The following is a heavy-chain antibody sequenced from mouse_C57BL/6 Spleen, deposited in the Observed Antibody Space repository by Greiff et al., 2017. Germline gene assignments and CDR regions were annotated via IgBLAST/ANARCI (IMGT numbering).Heavy chain of an antibody. CDR1: GYTFTSYW. J-gene: IGHJ2*01. D-gene: IGHD1-1*02. CDR2: IRPNSGST. V-gene: IGHV1-64*01. Sequence: VQLQQPGAELVKPGASVKLSCTASGYTFTSYWMHWVKQRPGQGLEWIGRIRPNSGSTNYNEKLKSKATLTVDKSSSTAYMQLSSLTSEDSAVYYCARLWYYFDYWGQGTTLTVSS. CDR3: ARLWYYFDY.